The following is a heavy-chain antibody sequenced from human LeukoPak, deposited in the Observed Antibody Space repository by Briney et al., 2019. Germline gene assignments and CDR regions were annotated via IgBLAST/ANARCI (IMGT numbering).Heavy chain of an antibody. Sequence: PGGSLRLSCAASGFTFSSYSMNWVRQAPGKGLEWVSSISSSSSYIYYADSVKGRFTISRDNAKNSLYLQMNSLRAEDTDVYYCARVEGYDILTGYYSDYWGQGTLVTVSS. CDR2: ISSSSSYI. CDR1: GFTFSSYS. D-gene: IGHD3-9*01. CDR3: ARVEGYDILTGYYSDY. V-gene: IGHV3-21*01. J-gene: IGHJ4*02.